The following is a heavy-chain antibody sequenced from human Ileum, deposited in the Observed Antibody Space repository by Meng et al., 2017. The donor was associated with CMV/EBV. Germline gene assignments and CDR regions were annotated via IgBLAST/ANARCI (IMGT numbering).Heavy chain of an antibody. CDR1: GSISSGGYS. Sequence: GSISSGGYSWSWIRQPPRKGLEWIGYIYHSGSTYYNPSLKSRVTISIDRSKNQFSLKLSSVTAADTAVYYCAREGSITGTTDVLDPWGQGTLVTVSS. D-gene: IGHD1-20*01. CDR2: IYHSGST. CDR3: AREGSITGTTDVLDP. J-gene: IGHJ5*02. V-gene: IGHV4-30-2*01.